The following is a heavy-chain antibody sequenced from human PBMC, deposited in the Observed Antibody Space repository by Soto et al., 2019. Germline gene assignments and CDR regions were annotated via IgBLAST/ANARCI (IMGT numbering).Heavy chain of an antibody. CDR1: GGSISSSNW. CDR3: ARDFPTWLVRNYYYGMDV. J-gene: IGHJ6*02. CDR2: IYHSGST. Sequence: PSETLSLTCAVSGGSISSSNWWSWVRQPPGKGLEWIGEIYHSGSTNYNPSLKSRVTISVDKSKNQFSLKLSSVTAADTAVYYCARDFPTWLVRNYYYGMDVWGQGTTVTVSS. D-gene: IGHD6-19*01. V-gene: IGHV4-4*02.